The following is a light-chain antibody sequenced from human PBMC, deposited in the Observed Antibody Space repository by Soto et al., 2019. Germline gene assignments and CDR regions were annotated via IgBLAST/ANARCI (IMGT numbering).Light chain of an antibody. CDR2: WAS. CDR3: QQYYSSPPT. Sequence: DIVMTQSPDSLAVSLGERATINCKSSQSVLYSSNNKNDLTWYQQKPGQPPKLLIYWASTRESGVPDRFSGSGSGTDFTLTISGLQAEDGAVYYCQQYYSSPPTFGPGTKVDI. V-gene: IGKV4-1*01. CDR1: QSVLYSSNNKND. J-gene: IGKJ3*01.